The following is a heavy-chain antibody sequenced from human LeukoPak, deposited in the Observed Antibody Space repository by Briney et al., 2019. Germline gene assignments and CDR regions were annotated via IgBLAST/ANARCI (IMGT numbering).Heavy chain of an antibody. V-gene: IGHV1-58*01. D-gene: IGHD3-10*02. J-gene: IGHJ6*02. CDR1: GFTFTSSA. CDR2: IVVGSGNT. Sequence: SVKVSCKASGFTFTSSAVQWVRQARGQRLEWIGWIVVGSGNTNYAQKFQERVTITRDMSTSTAYMELSSLRSEDTAVYYCARAHFEVFGELYEARGYYYYYGMDVWGQGTTVTVSS. CDR3: ARAHFEVFGELYEARGYYYYYGMDV.